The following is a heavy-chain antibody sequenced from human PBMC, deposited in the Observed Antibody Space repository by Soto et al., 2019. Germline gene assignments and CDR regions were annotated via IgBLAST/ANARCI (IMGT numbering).Heavy chain of an antibody. Sequence: QVQLVQSGAEVKKPGSSVKVSCKASGGTFSSYAISWVRQAPGQGLEWMGGIIPMFGTTKYAQKFQGRLTITADESTSTAYMELSSRRSGDTAVYYCARGVGVVPTSQLGWFDPWGQGTLVTVSS. CDR3: ARGVGVVPTSQLGWFDP. CDR2: IIPMFGTT. J-gene: IGHJ5*02. CDR1: GGTFSSYA. V-gene: IGHV1-69*01. D-gene: IGHD2-15*01.